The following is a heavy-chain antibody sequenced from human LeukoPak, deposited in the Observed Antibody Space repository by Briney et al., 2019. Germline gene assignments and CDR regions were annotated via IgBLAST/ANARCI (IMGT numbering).Heavy chain of an antibody. CDR2: FHFSGST. J-gene: IGHJ4*02. V-gene: IGHV4-39*01. D-gene: IGHD2-21*02. Sequence: ETLSLTCSVSGASVTMGSYYWAWIRQPPGKGLEWIGTFHFSGSTYYNPSLKSRVTISVDTSKNSVSLMLRSVTAADTAVYYCARGPPYIVVVTAIGFFDYWGQGTLVTVSS. CDR1: GASVTMGSYY. CDR3: ARGPPYIVVVTAIGFFDY.